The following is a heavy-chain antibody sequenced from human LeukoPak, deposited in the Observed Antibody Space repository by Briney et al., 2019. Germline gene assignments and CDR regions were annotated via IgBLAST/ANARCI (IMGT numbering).Heavy chain of an antibody. D-gene: IGHD1-1*01. Sequence: GGSLGLSCAASGFTFGNYAMSWVRQAPGKGLEWLSVISGSGGSTHYADSVKGRFTISRDNSKNTLYLQMNSLRADDTAVYYCARGTTGSLYYFNFWGQGTLVTVSS. CDR2: ISGSGGST. CDR3: ARGTTGSLYYFNF. V-gene: IGHV3-23*01. CDR1: GFTFGNYA. J-gene: IGHJ4*02.